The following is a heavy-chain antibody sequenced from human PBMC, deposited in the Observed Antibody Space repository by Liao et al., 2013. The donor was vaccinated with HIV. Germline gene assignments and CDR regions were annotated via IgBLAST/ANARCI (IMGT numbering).Heavy chain of an antibody. D-gene: IGHD3-3*01. V-gene: IGHV4-4*07. Sequence: QVQLQESGPGLVKPSETLSLTCTVSGGSISTYYWSWIRQPAGKGLEWVGRIYSGESTDYNPSLKSRVTMSMDTSKNQFSLNLSSVTAADTGIYYCSRAGGVCIRLLYIWGRRTMVTVSS. CDR1: GGSISTYY. CDR2: IYSGEST. CDR3: SRAGGVCIRLLYI. J-gene: IGHJ3*02.